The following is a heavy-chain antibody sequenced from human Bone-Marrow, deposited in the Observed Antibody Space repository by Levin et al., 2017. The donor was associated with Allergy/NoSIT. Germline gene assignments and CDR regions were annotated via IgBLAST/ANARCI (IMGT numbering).Heavy chain of an antibody. D-gene: IGHD3-10*01. CDR1: GFTVRGSY. V-gene: IGHV3-53*01. Sequence: LSLPCAASGFTVRGSYLSWVRQAPGKGLEWVSTIYDAGRTYYADSVKGRFTISRDNSKDTLYLQMNSLRADDTAVYYCARVRFPGYHGSGSYYNEYYFDSWGQGTLVTVSS. CDR2: IYDAGRT. CDR3: ARVRFPGYHGSGSYYNEYYFDS. J-gene: IGHJ4*02.